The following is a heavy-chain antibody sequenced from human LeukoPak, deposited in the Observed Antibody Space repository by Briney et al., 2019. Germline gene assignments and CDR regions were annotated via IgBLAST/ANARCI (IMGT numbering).Heavy chain of an antibody. D-gene: IGHD3-10*02. J-gene: IGHJ6*04. CDR2: ISSSGSTI. CDR3: AELGITMIGGV. Sequence: GGSLRLSCAASGFTFSSYEMNWVRQAPGKGLERVSYISSSGSTIYYADSVKGRFTISRDNAKNSLYLQMNSLRAEDTAVYYCAELGITMIGGVWGKGTTVTISS. CDR1: GFTFSSYE. V-gene: IGHV3-48*03.